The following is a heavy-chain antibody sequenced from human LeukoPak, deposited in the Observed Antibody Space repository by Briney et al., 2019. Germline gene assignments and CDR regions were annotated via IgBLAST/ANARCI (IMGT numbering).Heavy chain of an antibody. D-gene: IGHD6-19*01. J-gene: IGHJ4*02. CDR2: IYPDDSDT. V-gene: IGHV5-51*01. CDR1: GYSFTSYW. CDR3: ARARLAVGIPGDY. Sequence: GESLKVSCKGSGYSFTSYWIGWVRQMPGKGLEWMGIIYPDDSDTRYSPSFQGQVTISADKSISTAYLQWSSLKASDTAMYYCARARLAVGIPGDYWGQGTLVTVSS.